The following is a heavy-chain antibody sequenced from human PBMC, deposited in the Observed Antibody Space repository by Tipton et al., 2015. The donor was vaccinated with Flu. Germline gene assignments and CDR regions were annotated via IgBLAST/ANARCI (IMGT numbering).Heavy chain of an antibody. D-gene: IGHD3/OR15-3a*01. CDR3: ARDGLSAGMDV. CDR2: VFPTGGT. J-gene: IGHJ6*02. Sequence: TLSLTCTVSGGSIASISHYWGWIRQSPEKGLEWIGSVFPTGGTDYNPPLKSRVTILIDTSKNQFSLHLYSVTAADTAVYYCARDGLSAGMDVWGQGTTVTVSS. V-gene: IGHV4-39*07. CDR1: GGSIASISHY.